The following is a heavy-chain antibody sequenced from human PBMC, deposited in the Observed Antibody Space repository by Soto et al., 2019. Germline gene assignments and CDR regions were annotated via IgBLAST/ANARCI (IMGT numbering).Heavy chain of an antibody. CDR1: GGSISSGNYY. Sequence: QVQLQESGPGLVKPSQTLSLTCTVSGGSISSGNYYWSWIRQHPGKGLEWIGYIYYSGTTYYNPSLQSRVIISVDTSKNQFSLKLSSVTAADTAVYYCASQATVTTSFDYWGQGTLVTVSS. V-gene: IGHV4-31*03. J-gene: IGHJ4*02. CDR3: ASQATVTTSFDY. D-gene: IGHD4-17*01. CDR2: IYYSGTT.